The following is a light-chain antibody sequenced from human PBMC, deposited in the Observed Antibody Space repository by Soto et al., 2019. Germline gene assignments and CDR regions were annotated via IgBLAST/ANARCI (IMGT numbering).Light chain of an antibody. Sequence: TQAPPTLSVSAGDTATLSCRASQSLGGNLAWYQQKPGQAPRLLIFRASSRATGVPARFSASGSGTDFTLTITGLQPEDFAVYYCQQYSNWPPSTFGQGTRLEIK. CDR1: QSLGGN. J-gene: IGKJ5*01. V-gene: IGKV3-15*01. CDR2: RAS. CDR3: QQYSNWPPST.